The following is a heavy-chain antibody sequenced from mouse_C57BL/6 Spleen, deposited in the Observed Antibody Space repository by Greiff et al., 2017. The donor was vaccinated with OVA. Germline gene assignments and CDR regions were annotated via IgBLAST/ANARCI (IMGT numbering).Heavy chain of an antibody. CDR1: GYTFTSYW. D-gene: IGHD1-1*01. CDR2: IYPGSGST. Sequence: QVQLKESGAELVKPGASVKMSCKASGYTFTSYWITWVKQRPGQGLEWIGDIYPGSGSTNYNEKFKSKATLTVDTSSSTAYMQLSSLTSEDSAVYYCARITTVVAHFDYWGQGTTLTVSS. V-gene: IGHV1-55*01. CDR3: ARITTVVAHFDY. J-gene: IGHJ2*01.